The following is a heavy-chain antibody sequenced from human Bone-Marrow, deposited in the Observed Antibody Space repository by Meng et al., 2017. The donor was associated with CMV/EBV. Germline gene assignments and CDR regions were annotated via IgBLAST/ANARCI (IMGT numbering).Heavy chain of an antibody. CDR2: INHSGST. J-gene: IGHJ4*02. D-gene: IGHD6-19*01. V-gene: IGHV4-34*01. CDR1: GGSFSGYY. Sequence: QVQLQPWGAGLLKPSETLSLTCAVYGGSFSGYYWSWIRQPPGKGLEWIGEINHSGSTNYNPSLKSRVTISVDTSKNQFSLKLSSVTAADTAVYYCARAQAVAGRFCVYWGQGTLVTVSS. CDR3: ARAQAVAGRFCVY.